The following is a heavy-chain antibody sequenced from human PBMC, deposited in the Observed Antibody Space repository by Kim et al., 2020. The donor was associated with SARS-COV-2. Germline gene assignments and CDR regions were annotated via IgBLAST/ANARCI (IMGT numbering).Heavy chain of an antibody. V-gene: IGHV4-34*01. Sequence: SETLSLTCAVYGGSFSGYYWSWIRQPPGKGLEWIGEINHSGSTNYNPSLKSRVTISVDTSKNQFSLKLSSVTAADTAVYYCARGGYYGSGVNWFDPWGQGTLVTVSS. CDR2: INHSGST. CDR3: ARGGYYGSGVNWFDP. J-gene: IGHJ5*02. CDR1: GGSFSGYY. D-gene: IGHD3-10*01.